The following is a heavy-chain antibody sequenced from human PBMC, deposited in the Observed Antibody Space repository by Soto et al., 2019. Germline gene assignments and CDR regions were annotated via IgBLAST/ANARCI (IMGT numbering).Heavy chain of an antibody. CDR1: GYTFTSYD. D-gene: IGHD4-17*01. V-gene: IGHV1-8*01. CDR2: MNPNSGNT. Sequence: ASVKVSCKASGYTFTSYDINWVRQATGQGLEWMGWMNPNSGNTGYAQKFRGRVTMTRNTSISTAYMELSSLRSEDTAVYYCARGRDYDDAFDIWGQGTMVTGSS. CDR3: ARGRDYDDAFDI. J-gene: IGHJ3*02.